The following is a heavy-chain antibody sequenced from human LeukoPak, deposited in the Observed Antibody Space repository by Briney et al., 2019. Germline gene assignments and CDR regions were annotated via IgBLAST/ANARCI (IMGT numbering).Heavy chain of an antibody. V-gene: IGHV4-34*01. CDR1: GGSVTSYY. D-gene: IGHD3-22*01. CDR3: ARGNGLRFDYYDSSPYYFDY. Sequence: SETLSLTCAVHGGSVTSYYWSWIRQPPGKGLEWIGEINHLGSTNYNPSLKSRVTISVDTSKNQFSLKLSSVTAADTAVYYCARGNGLRFDYYDSSPYYFDYWGQGTLVTVSS. J-gene: IGHJ4*02. CDR2: INHLGST.